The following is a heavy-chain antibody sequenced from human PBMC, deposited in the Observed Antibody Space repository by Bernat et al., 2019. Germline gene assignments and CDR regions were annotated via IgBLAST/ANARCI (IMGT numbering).Heavy chain of an antibody. D-gene: IGHD2-15*01. CDR2: ISSDGSGT. V-gene: IGHV3-74*02. Sequence: EVQLVESGGGLVQPGGSLRLSCAASGFTFGGYWMHWVRQAPGKGLVWVSRISSDGSGTNYADSVKGRFTISRDNAKNTLYLQMNGLRAEDTAVYYCARGRSGGWIDPWGQGTLVTVSS. J-gene: IGHJ5*02. CDR3: ARGRSGGWIDP. CDR1: GFTFGGYW.